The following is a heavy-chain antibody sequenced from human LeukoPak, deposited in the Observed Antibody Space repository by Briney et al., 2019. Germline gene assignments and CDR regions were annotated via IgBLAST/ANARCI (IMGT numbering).Heavy chain of an antibody. CDR3: ARDWYYYDTNGFYFDY. D-gene: IGHD3-22*01. CDR2: IWNDGKRK. CDR1: GFAFRNYG. J-gene: IGHJ4*02. Sequence: GGSLRLSCVASGFAFRNYGMHWIRQAPGKGLEWVAVIWNDGKRKYYADSVKGRAAISRDNSEKTMYLQLDRLRAEDTAVYYCARDWYYYDTNGFYFDYWGQGTLVIVSS. V-gene: IGHV3-33*01.